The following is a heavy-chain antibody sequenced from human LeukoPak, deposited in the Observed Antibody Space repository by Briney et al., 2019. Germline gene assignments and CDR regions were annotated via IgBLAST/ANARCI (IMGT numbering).Heavy chain of an antibody. D-gene: IGHD3-22*01. J-gene: IGHJ4*02. CDR3: ARDSDDSSGYYYNY. CDR2: INPNSGGT. V-gene: IGHV1-2*02. CDR1: GYTFTGYY. Sequence: AXVXXSCKASGYTFTGYYMHWVRQAPGQGLEWMGWINPNSGGTNYAQKFQGRVTMTRDTSISTAYMELSRLRSDDTAVYYCARDSDDSSGYYYNYWGQGTLVTVSS.